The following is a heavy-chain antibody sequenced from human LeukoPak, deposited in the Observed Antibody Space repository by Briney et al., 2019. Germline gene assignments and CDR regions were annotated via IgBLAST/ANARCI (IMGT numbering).Heavy chain of an antibody. D-gene: IGHD3-10*02. Sequence: PGGSLRLSCAASGFALSSYAMSWVRQAPGKGLEWVSATSSSDAGTYHAESVRGRFTISRDNAKNSLYLQMNSLRAEDTAVYYCAELGITMIGGVWGKGTTVTISS. CDR1: GFALSSYA. CDR3: AELGITMIGGV. J-gene: IGHJ6*04. CDR2: TSSSDAGT. V-gene: IGHV3-23*01.